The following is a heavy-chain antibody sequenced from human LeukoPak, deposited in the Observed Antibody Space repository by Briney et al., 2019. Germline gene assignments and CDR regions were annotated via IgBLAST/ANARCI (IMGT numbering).Heavy chain of an antibody. CDR2: IYPGDSDT. CDR3: ARHVGEYSRSPFDC. CDR1: GYSFTSNW. Sequence: GESLKTSCRGSGYSFTSNWIGWVRQMPGKGLEWMGIIYPGDSDTRYRPSFQGQVTISADKSINTAYLQWSSLKASDTAMYYCARHVGEYSRSPFDCWGQGTLVTVSS. D-gene: IGHD6-6*01. J-gene: IGHJ4*02. V-gene: IGHV5-51*01.